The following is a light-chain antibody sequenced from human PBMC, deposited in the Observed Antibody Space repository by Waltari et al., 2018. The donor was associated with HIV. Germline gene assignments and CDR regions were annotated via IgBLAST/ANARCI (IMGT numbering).Light chain of an antibody. CDR1: QGISTY. CDR3: QQYYSYPLT. J-gene: IGKJ4*01. CDR2: AAS. V-gene: IGKV1-8*01. Sequence: AIRMTQSPSSFSASTGDRVTITCRASQGISTYLAWYQQKPGKAPNLLIYAASTLQSGVPSRFSGSGSGTDFTLTVSRLQSEDFAIYYCQQYYSYPLTFGGGTKVEIK.